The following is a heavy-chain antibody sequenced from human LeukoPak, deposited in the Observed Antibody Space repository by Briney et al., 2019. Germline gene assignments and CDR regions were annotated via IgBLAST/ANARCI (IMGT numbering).Heavy chain of an antibody. V-gene: IGHV2-5*02. D-gene: IGHD3-9*01. J-gene: IGHJ4*02. CDR3: AHIPFYDILTGYYHFDY. CDR2: IYWDDDK. Sequence: SGPTLVNPTQPLTLTYTFSGFSLRTSGVGVGWIRQPPGKALEWLPLIYWDDDKRYSPSLKSSLTITKDTSKNQVVLTMTNMDSVDTATYYCAHIPFYDILTGYYHFDYWGQGTLVTVSS. CDR1: GFSLRTSGVG.